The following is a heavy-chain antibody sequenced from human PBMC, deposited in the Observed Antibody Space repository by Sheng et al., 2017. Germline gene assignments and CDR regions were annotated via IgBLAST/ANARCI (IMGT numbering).Heavy chain of an antibody. Sequence: EVQLVESGGGLVQPGGSLRLSCAASGFTVSSNYMNWVRQAPGKGLEWVSVIYSGGSTYYADSVEGRFTISSDNSKNTLYLQMNSLRTEDTAVYYCARENSGIEYWGQGTQVTVSS. CDR1: GFTVSSNY. V-gene: IGHV3-66*02. CDR3: ARENSGIEY. CDR2: IYSGGST. J-gene: IGHJ4*02. D-gene: IGHD1-26*01.